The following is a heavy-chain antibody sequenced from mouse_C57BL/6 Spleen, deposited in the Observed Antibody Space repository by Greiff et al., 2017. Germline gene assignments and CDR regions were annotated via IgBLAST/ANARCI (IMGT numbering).Heavy chain of an antibody. CDR3: ARFYYGLYWYFDV. V-gene: IGHV1-19*01. D-gene: IGHD1-1*01. CDR2: INPYNGGT. CDR1: GYTFTDYY. J-gene: IGHJ1*03. Sequence: VQLQQSGPVLVKPGASVKMSCKASGYTFTDYYMNWVKQSHGKSLEWIGVINPYNGGTSYNQKFKSKATLTVDKSSSTAYMELNSLTSEDSAVYYCARFYYGLYWYFDVWGTGTTVTVSS.